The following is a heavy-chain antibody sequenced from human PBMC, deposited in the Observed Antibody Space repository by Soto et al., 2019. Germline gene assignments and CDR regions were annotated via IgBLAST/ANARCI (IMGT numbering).Heavy chain of an antibody. V-gene: IGHV3-33*01. CDR3: ARGLLKYNWFDP. J-gene: IGHJ5*02. D-gene: IGHD2-15*01. CDR2: IWYDGSNK. CDR1: GFTFSSYG. Sequence: GGSLRLSCAASGFTFSSYGMHWVRRAPGKGLEGVAVIWYDGSNKYYADSVKGRFTISRDNSKNTLYLQMNSLRAEDTAVYYCARGLLKYNWFDPWGQGTLVPVSS.